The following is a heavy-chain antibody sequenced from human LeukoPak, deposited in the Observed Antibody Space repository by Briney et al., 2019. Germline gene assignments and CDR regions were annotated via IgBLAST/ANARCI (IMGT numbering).Heavy chain of an antibody. V-gene: IGHV4-34*01. CDR2: INHSGST. J-gene: IGHJ4*02. CDR3: ARGAPYYYGSGSTFDY. Sequence: SETLSLTCAVYGGSFSGYYWSWIRQPPGKGLEWIGEINHSGSTNYNPSLKSRVTISVDTSKNQFSLKLGSVTAADTAVYYCARGAPYYYGSGSTFDYWGQGILVTVSS. D-gene: IGHD3-10*01. CDR1: GGSFSGYY.